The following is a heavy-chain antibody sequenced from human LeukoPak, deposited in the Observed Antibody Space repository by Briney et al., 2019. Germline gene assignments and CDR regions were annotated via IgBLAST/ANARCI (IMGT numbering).Heavy chain of an antibody. V-gene: IGHV4-59*08. D-gene: IGHD1-26*01. CDR3: ARHGGSLGYFDY. CDR2: VHDSGTT. J-gene: IGHJ4*01. CDR1: GGSISTYY. Sequence: SKTLSLTCTVSGGSISTYYWSWIRQTPGKGVEWIAYVHDSGTTNYNPSLKGRVTISSDTSKNQFSLNLRSVSAADTATYYCARHGGSLGYFDYWGHGTLVTVSS.